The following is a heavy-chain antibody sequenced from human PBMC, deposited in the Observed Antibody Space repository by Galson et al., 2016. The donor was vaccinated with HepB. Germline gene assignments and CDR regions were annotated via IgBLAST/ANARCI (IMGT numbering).Heavy chain of an antibody. J-gene: IGHJ4*02. Sequence: SLRLSCAVSGFSVRHYAMGWVRQAPGKGLECVSSIGGGDDTNYADSVKGRFTISKDSAKNTIYLQMNSLRAEDTAVYFCARIRGGAHDYWGQGTLVSVSA. CDR3: ARIRGGAHDY. D-gene: IGHD3-16*01. V-gene: IGHV3-23*01. CDR1: GFSVRHYA. CDR2: IGGGDDT.